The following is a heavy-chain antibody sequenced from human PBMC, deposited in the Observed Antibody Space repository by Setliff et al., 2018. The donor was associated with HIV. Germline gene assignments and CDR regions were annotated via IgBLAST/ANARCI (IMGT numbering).Heavy chain of an antibody. Sequence: PGGSLGLSCAASGFTFHTYTINWVRQAPGKGLEWVSYISSSSITTYYADSAKGRFIVSRDNAKSTLFLQMNSLRAEDTAMYYCARTVDYKGLDTWGQGTMVTVSS. CDR2: ISSSSITT. V-gene: IGHV3-48*01. CDR3: ARTVDYKGLDT. CDR1: GFTFHTYT. D-gene: IGHD4-4*01. J-gene: IGHJ3*02.